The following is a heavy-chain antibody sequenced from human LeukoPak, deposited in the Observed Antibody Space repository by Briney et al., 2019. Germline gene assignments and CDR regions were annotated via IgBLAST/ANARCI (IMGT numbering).Heavy chain of an antibody. V-gene: IGHV4-30-2*01. J-gene: IGHJ5*02. D-gene: IGHD2-2*01. CDR3: ATIGYCSSTSCLGDPKNWFDP. Sequence: SQTLSLTCTVSGGSISSGGYYWSWIRQPPGKGLEWIGYIYHSGSTYYNPSLKSRVTISVDRSKNQFSLKLSSVTAADTAVYYCATIGYCSSTSCLGDPKNWFDPWGQGTLVTVSS. CDR1: GGSISSGGYY. CDR2: IYHSGST.